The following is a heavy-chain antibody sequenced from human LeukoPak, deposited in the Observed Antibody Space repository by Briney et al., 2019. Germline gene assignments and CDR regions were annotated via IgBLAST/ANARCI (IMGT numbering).Heavy chain of an antibody. Sequence: GGSLRLSCAASGFTFSKYWTLWVRQAPGKGLESVSRINTDGTVTTYADSVKGRSTVSRDNADNTVFLQMNSVRDEDTAVYYCATKQWLAPPPDSWGQGTPVTVSS. CDR2: INTDGTVT. CDR1: GFTFSKYW. CDR3: ATKQWLAPPPDS. D-gene: IGHD6-19*01. J-gene: IGHJ4*02. V-gene: IGHV3-74*01.